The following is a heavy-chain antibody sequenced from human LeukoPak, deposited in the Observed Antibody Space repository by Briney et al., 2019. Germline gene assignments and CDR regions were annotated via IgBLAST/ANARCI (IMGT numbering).Heavy chain of an antibody. CDR2: IKQDGSEK. Sequence: GGSLSLSCAASGFTFSSFWVSWVRQAAGKGLEWLANIKQDGSEKYYVASVKGRFTISRDNAKNSLYLQMNSLRAEDTAVYYCARDRERGYSYGYGLNYYYYMDIWGKGTTVTVSS. V-gene: IGHV3-7*01. J-gene: IGHJ6*03. CDR1: GFTFSSFW. CDR3: ARDRERGYSYGYGLNYYYYMDI. D-gene: IGHD5-18*01.